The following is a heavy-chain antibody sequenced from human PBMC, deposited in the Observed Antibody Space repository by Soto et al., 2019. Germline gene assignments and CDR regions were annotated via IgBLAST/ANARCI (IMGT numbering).Heavy chain of an antibody. Sequence: EVQLLESGGGLVQPGGSLRLSCAASGFTFSSYAMSWVRQAPGKGLEWVSAISGSGGSTYYADSVKGRFTISRDNSKNTLYLQMNSLRAEDTAVYYCAKDLEITMIVVVRPFDYWGQVTLVTVSS. D-gene: IGHD3-22*01. V-gene: IGHV3-23*01. CDR1: GFTFSSYA. CDR3: AKDLEITMIVVVRPFDY. CDR2: ISGSGGST. J-gene: IGHJ4*02.